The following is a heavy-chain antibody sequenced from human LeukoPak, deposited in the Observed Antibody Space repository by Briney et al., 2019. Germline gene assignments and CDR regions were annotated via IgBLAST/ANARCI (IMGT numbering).Heavy chain of an antibody. CDR1: GGSINNYY. CDR3: ARDAYYYDESGYYINDY. CDR2: IYTSGST. V-gene: IGHV4-4*07. J-gene: IGHJ4*02. Sequence: SETLSLTRTVSGGSINNYYWSWIRQPAGKGLEWIGRIYTSGSTYYNPSLMSRVTMSVDTSKNQFSLKPSSVTAADTAVYYCARDAYYYDESGYYINDYWGQGTLVTVSS. D-gene: IGHD3-22*01.